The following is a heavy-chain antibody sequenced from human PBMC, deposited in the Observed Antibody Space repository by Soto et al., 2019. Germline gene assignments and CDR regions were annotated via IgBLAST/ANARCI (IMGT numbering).Heavy chain of an antibody. CDR1: GYTFTSYG. D-gene: IGHD5-18*01. Sequence: ASVKGACKASGYTFTSYGISWVQQAPGQGLEWMGWISAHNGNTKYAQKLQGRVTMTTDTSTSTAYMELRSLRSDDTAVYYCARDLSYGLCDYWGQGTLVTVSS. J-gene: IGHJ4*02. CDR3: ARDLSYGLCDY. V-gene: IGHV1-18*01. CDR2: ISAHNGNT.